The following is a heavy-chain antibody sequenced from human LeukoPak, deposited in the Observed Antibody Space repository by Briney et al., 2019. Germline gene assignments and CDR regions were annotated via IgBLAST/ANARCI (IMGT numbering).Heavy chain of an antibody. CDR2: MKEDGSEI. D-gene: IGHD1-26*01. V-gene: IGHV3-7*05. CDR3: AKVSESYQAASGNYYKVFDI. J-gene: IGHJ3*02. Sequence: GGSLRLSCAASGFAFSSYTMSWVRQAPGKGLEWVAKMKEDGSEIQYVDSVKGRFTISRDNAKNSLYLEMNSLRAEDTAVYYCAKVSESYQAASGNYYKVFDIWGQGTMVTVSS. CDR1: GFAFSSYT.